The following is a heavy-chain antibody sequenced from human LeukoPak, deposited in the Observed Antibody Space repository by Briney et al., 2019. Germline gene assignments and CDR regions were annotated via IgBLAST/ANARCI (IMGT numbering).Heavy chain of an antibody. CDR2: IYYSGTT. V-gene: IGHV4-59*01. D-gene: IGHD4-17*01. J-gene: IGHJ6*02. CDR1: GGSISSYY. Sequence: SETLSLTCTVSGGSISSYYWSWIRQPPGKGLEWIGYIYYSGTTNYNPSLKGRVTISVDTSKNQFSLKLSSVTTADTAVYYCARGPDYGDYARPDYYYYGMDVWGQGTTVTVSS. CDR3: ARGPDYGDYARPDYYYYGMDV.